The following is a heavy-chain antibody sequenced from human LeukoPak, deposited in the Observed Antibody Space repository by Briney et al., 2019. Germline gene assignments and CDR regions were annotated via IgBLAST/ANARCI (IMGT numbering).Heavy chain of an antibody. V-gene: IGHV3-7*01. CDR3: ARIGLGVSFGSGFDY. D-gene: IGHD3-10*01. Sequence: PGGSLRLSCGASGFTFSSYWISWVRQTPGKGLEWVANIDQVGYEKYYVDSVKGRFTISRDDSKNTLFLQMNSLRVEDTAMYHCARIGLGVSFGSGFDYWGQGTLVTVTS. CDR2: IDQVGYEK. J-gene: IGHJ4*02. CDR1: GFTFSSYW.